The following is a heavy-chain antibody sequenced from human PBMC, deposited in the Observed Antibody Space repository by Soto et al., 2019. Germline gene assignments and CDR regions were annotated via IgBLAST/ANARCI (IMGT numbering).Heavy chain of an antibody. Sequence: SETLSLTCAVSGGSIDSGAFSLSWIRQPPGKGLEWIGYVTHSGTAYSIPSLNGRLTLSVDSSQTQFSLKLTSVTAADSAFYLCSRIHWAQSSLDHWGRGILVTVSS. D-gene: IGHD6-19*01. CDR2: VTHSGTA. J-gene: IGHJ4*02. CDR3: SRIHWAQSSLDH. CDR1: GGSIDSGAFS. V-gene: IGHV4-30-2*01.